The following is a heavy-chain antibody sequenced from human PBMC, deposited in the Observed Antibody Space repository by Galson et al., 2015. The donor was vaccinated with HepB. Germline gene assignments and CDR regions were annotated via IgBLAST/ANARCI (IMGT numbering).Heavy chain of an antibody. CDR1: GYTFTSYA. Sequence: SVKVSCKASGYTFTSYAMHWVRQAPGQRLEWMGWINAGNGNTKYSQKFQGRVTITRDTSTSTAYMELRSLRSDDTAVYYCARGRGWTAAKQIHWYFDLWGRGTLVTVSS. J-gene: IGHJ2*01. CDR2: INAGNGNT. CDR3: ARGRGWTAAKQIHWYFDL. D-gene: IGHD6-25*01. V-gene: IGHV1-3*01.